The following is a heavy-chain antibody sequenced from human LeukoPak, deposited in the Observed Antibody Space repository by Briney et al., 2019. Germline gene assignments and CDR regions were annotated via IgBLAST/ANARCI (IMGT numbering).Heavy chain of an antibody. V-gene: IGHV3-15*01. J-gene: IGHJ4*01. Sequence: PRGTLRLSCAASGFTFSQAWMSWVCQAPGKGLEWVGRIRPETDGGTTDYAAPVKGRFTISRDHSKNTLYLPMESLKIEDTAVYYCTILFAWYFDYWAHGTLVTVSS. CDR1: GFTFSQAW. CDR3: TILFAWYFDY. CDR2: IRPETDGGTT. D-gene: IGHD2/OR15-2a*01.